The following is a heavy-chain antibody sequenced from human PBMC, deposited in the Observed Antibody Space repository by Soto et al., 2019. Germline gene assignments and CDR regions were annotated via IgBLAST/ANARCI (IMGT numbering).Heavy chain of an antibody. V-gene: IGHV4-30-4*01. J-gene: IGHJ6*02. CDR3: ARDLWVEPELYYYGMDV. CDR2: IFYSGTT. CDR1: FDSISIADYY. Sequence: TLSLTCTVSFDSISIADYYCIWIRQTPGKGLEWIRHIFYSGTTYYNPSLKSRLTISVDTSKNHFSLRLTSVTAADTAVYYCARDLWVEPELYYYGMDVWGQGTTVTVSS. D-gene: IGHD1-1*01.